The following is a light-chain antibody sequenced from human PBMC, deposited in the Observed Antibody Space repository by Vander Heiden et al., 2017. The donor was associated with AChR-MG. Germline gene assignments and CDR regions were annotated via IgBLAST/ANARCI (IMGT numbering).Light chain of an antibody. Sequence: DIVMTQSPLSLPVTPGEPASISCLSSQSLLHSNGYNYLDWYLQKPGQSPQLLIYLGSNRASGVPDRFRGSGSGTDFTLKISRVEAEDVGVYYCMQALQTPSFGGGTKVEIK. V-gene: IGKV2-28*01. CDR3: MQALQTPS. CDR2: LGS. J-gene: IGKJ4*01. CDR1: QSLLHSNGYNY.